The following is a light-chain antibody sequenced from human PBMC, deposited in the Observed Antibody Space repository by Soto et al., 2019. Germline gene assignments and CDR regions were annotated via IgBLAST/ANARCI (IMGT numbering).Light chain of an antibody. Sequence: EMVMTQSPATLSVSPGERVTLSCRASESVHRNLAWYQQKPGQGPSLLIYYASTRATGAPDRFTGSGSGAEFTRTISSLQSEDFEVYHCQHYSNRPPTFGPGTKVEIK. CDR3: QHYSNRPPT. CDR1: ESVHRN. J-gene: IGKJ3*01. V-gene: IGKV3-15*01. CDR2: YAS.